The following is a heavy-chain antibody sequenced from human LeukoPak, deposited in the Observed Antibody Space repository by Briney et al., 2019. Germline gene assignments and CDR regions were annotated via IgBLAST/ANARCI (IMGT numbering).Heavy chain of an antibody. D-gene: IGHD3-22*01. CDR3: ARDSYYYHSSGYLKIYGMDV. Sequence: GGSLRLSCAASGFTFSSYEMNWVRQAPGKGLEWVSYISSSGSTIYYADSVKGRFTISRDNAKNSLYLQMNSLRAEDTAVYYCARDSYYYHSSGYLKIYGMDVWGQGTTVTVSS. J-gene: IGHJ6*02. CDR1: GFTFSSYE. CDR2: ISSSGSTI. V-gene: IGHV3-48*03.